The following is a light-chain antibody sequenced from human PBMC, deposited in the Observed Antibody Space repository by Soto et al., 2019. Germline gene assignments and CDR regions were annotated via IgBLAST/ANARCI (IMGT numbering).Light chain of an antibody. CDR1: SNDIGLYNY. CDR3: SSYTLSSTWV. J-gene: IGLJ3*02. CDR2: EVT. V-gene: IGLV2-14*01. Sequence: QPVLTQPASVSGSPGQSITISCTGTSNDIGLYNYVSWYQQHPGKAPKLVIYEVTYRPSGVSDRFSGSKSDNTASLTISGLQAEDEADYYCSSYTLSSTWVFGGGTKVTVL.